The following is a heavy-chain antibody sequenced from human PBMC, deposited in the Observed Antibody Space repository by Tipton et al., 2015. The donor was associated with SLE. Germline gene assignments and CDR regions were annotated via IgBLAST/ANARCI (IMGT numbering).Heavy chain of an antibody. CDR2: ISWIGGNR. CDR1: GFTFSSYS. CDR3: ARDLTRVPYVFDA. V-gene: IGHV3-9*01. J-gene: IGHJ3*01. D-gene: IGHD1-14*01. Sequence: SLRLSCAASGFTFSSYSMNWVRQAPGKGLEWVSGISWIGGNRDYADSVKGRFTISRDNAKNSLYLQMNSLRPEDTALYYCARDLTRVPYVFDAWGRGTMVTVSS.